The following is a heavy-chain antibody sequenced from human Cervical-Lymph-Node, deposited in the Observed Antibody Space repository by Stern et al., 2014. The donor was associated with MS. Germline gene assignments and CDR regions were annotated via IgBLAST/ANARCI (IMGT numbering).Heavy chain of an antibody. CDR2: IYWDDDK. D-gene: IGHD1-1*01. CDR3: AHWNEKSVWDY. J-gene: IGHJ4*02. CDR1: GFSLSTDEVG. V-gene: IGHV2-5*02. Sequence: QVTLKESGPTLVKPTQTLTLTCTFSGFSLSTDEVGVGWIRQPPGKTLEWLTLIYWDDDKRYRPSLKSRLTITKDSSKNQVVLTMTDMDPVDTATYYCAHWNEKSVWDYWGQGSPVTVSS.